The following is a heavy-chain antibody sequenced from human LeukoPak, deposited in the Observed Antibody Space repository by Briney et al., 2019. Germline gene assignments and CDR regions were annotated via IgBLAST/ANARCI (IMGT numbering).Heavy chain of an antibody. CDR1: GGSMSGYY. D-gene: IGHD2-15*01. CDR3: ARGGWSIDF. Sequence: SETLSLTCTVSGGSMSGYYWSWIRQPPGKGPELIGYIHSTGNTGYNPSLKSRVTISVDTSKNQFSLGLWSVTTADTAVYYCARGGWSIDFWGRGTLVTVSS. V-gene: IGHV4-59*01. J-gene: IGHJ2*01. CDR2: IHSTGNT.